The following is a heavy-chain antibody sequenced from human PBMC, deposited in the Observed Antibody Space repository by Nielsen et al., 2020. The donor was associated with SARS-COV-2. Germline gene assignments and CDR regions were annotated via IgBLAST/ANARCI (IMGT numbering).Heavy chain of an antibody. Sequence: WIRQPPGKGLEWIGYIYYSGSTYYNPSLKRRVTISVDTSKNQFSLKLSSVTAADTAVYYCARQPEGNDYYYYYMDVWGKGTTVTVSS. V-gene: IGHV4-30-4*01. D-gene: IGHD4-23*01. CDR3: ARQPEGNDYYYYYMDV. CDR2: IYYSGST. J-gene: IGHJ6*03.